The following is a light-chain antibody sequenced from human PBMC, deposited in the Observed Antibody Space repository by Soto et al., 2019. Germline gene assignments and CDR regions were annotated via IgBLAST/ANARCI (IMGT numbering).Light chain of an antibody. Sequence: QSALTQPAPMSGSPGQSITISCTGTSSDVGGYNYVSWYQQHPGKAPKLMIYDVSNRPSGVSNRFSGSKSGNTASLTISGLQAEDEADYYCSSYTSSSTRGVFGGGTKLTVL. CDR2: DVS. V-gene: IGLV2-14*01. J-gene: IGLJ2*01. CDR1: SSDVGGYNY. CDR3: SSYTSSSTRGV.